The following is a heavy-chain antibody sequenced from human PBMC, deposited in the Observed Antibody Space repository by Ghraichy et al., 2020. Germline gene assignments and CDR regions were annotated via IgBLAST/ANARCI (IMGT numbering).Heavy chain of an antibody. V-gene: IGHV4-59*01. CDR1: GGSISSYY. CDR2: IYYSGST. D-gene: IGHD3-10*01. CDR3: ARGGITMVRGDPNWFDP. Sequence: SQTLSLTCPVSGGSISSYYWSWIRQPPGKGLEWIGYIYYSGSTNYNPSLKSRVTISVDTSKNQFSLKLSSVTAADTAVYYCARGGITMVRGDPNWFDPWGQGTLVTVSS. J-gene: IGHJ5*02.